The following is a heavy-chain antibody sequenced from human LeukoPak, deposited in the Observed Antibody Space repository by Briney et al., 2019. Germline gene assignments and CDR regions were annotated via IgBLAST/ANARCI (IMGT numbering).Heavy chain of an antibody. D-gene: IGHD6-19*01. J-gene: IGHJ5*02. V-gene: IGHV4-39*07. Sequence: SETLSLTCTVSGGSISSSSYYWGWIRQPPGTGLEWIGSIYSGGNTYYNPSLKSRVTMSVDTSKNQFSLKLTSVTAADTAVYYCARDFGFGSAWGQGALVTVSS. CDR2: IYSGGNT. CDR1: GGSISSSSYY. CDR3: ARDFGFGSA.